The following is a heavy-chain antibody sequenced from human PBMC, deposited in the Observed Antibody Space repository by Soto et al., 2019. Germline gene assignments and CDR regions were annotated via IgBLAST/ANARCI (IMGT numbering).Heavy chain of an antibody. CDR3: ARDRGIAARAGLYYYYYYGMDV. Sequence: PGGSLRLSCAASGFTFSSYAMHWVRQAPGKGLEWVAVISYDGSNKYYADSVKGRFTISRDNSKNTLYLQMNSLRAEDTAVYYCARDRGIAARAGLYYYYYYGMDVWGQGTTVTVSS. J-gene: IGHJ6*02. CDR2: ISYDGSNK. D-gene: IGHD6-6*01. CDR1: GFTFSSYA. V-gene: IGHV3-30-3*01.